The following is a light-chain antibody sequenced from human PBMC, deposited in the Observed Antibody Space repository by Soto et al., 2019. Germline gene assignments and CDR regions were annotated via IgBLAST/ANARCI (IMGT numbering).Light chain of an antibody. CDR3: QQYNNWPLT. CDR2: GAS. J-gene: IGKJ4*01. V-gene: IGKV3-15*01. CDR1: QSVSSN. Sequence: EIVMTQSPATLSVSPGERATLSCRASQSVSSNLAWDQQKPGQAPRLLIYGASTRATGIPARFSGSGSGTEFTLTISSLQSEDFAVYYCQQYNNWPLTFGGGTKVDIK.